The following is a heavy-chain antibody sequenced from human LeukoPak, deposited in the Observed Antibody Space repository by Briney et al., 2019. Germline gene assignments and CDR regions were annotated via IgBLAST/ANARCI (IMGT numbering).Heavy chain of an antibody. CDR1: GFTFSSYE. J-gene: IGHJ4*02. D-gene: IGHD3-3*01. CDR2: ISSSGSTI. V-gene: IGHV3-48*03. CDR3: ARGSGRISIFGVPY. Sequence: GGSLRLSCAASGFTFSSYEMNWVRQAPGKGLEWVSYISSSGSTIYYADSVKGRFTISRDNAKNSLYLQMNNLRAEDTAVYFCARGSGRISIFGVPYWGQGTLVTVSS.